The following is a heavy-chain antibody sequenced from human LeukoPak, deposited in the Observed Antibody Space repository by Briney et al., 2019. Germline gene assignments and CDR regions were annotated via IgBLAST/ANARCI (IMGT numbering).Heavy chain of an antibody. V-gene: IGHV3-23*01. Sequence: GGSLRLSCAASGFTFSSYSMSWVRQPPGKGLEWVSAIRGSGGSTYDADSVKGRFTISRDNSKNTLYLQMNSLRAEDTAVYYCAKDLFGEEAASWGQGTLVSVFS. CDR3: AKDLFGEEAAS. J-gene: IGHJ5*02. CDR2: IRGSGGST. CDR1: GFTFSSYS. D-gene: IGHD3-10*01.